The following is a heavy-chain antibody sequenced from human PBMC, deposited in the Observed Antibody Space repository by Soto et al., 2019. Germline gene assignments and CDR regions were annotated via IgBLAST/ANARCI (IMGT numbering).Heavy chain of an antibody. CDR1: GGSISGDYY. V-gene: IGHV4-31*02. CDR2: IYYSGST. CDR3: ARSGLKSYYVY. D-gene: IGHD3-10*02. Sequence: SETLSLTCSVSGGSISGDYYWSWIRQSPEKGLEWIGYIYYSGSTYYNPSLKSRVTISVDTSKNQFSLKLSSVTAADTAVYYCARSGLKSYYVYWGQGTLVTVSS. J-gene: IGHJ4*02.